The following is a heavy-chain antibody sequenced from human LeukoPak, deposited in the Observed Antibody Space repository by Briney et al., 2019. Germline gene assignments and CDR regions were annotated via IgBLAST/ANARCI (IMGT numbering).Heavy chain of an antibody. V-gene: IGHV3-23*01. Sequence: GGSLRLSCAASGFIFSSFAMTWVRQAPGKGLEWVSSISANDNRVYFADSVKGRFTISRDNSKNTVCLQMNSLRAEDTAVYYCAKDGLYCAYGVCYLNYWGQGTPVTVSS. CDR1: GFIFSSFA. CDR2: ISANDNRV. J-gene: IGHJ4*02. D-gene: IGHD2-8*01. CDR3: AKDGLYCAYGVCYLNY.